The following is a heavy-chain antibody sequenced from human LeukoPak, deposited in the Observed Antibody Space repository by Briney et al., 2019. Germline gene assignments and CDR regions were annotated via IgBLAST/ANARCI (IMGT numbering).Heavy chain of an antibody. CDR1: GFTFSSYS. Sequence: PGGSLRLSCAASGFTFSSYSMNWVRQAPGKGLEWVSSISGSSSYIYYADSVKGRFTISRDNAKNSLYLQMNSLRAEDTAVSYCARIGYCSSTSCYGYYYYYYYMDVWGKGTTVTVSS. CDR2: ISGSSSYI. V-gene: IGHV3-21*01. J-gene: IGHJ6*03. CDR3: ARIGYCSSTSCYGYYYYYYYMDV. D-gene: IGHD2-2*01.